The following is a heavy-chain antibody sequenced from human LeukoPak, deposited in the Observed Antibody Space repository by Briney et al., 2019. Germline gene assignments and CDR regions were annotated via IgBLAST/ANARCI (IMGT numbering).Heavy chain of an antibody. V-gene: IGHV4-34*01. J-gene: IGHJ6*02. D-gene: IGHD2-2*01. CDR2: INHSGRT. CDR1: GFTFSSYT. Sequence: GSLRLSCAASGFTFSSYTMNWVRQAPGKGLEWIGEINHSGRTYYNPSLKSRVTISVDTSKNQFSLNLSSVTAADTAVYYCAREVVVVPAAIHYGMDVWGQGTTVTVSS. CDR3: AREVVVVPAAIHYGMDV.